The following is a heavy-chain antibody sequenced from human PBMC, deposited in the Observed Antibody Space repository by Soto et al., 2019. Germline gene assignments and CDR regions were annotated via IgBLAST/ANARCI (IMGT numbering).Heavy chain of an antibody. CDR1: GYTFTSYY. CDR3: ARALQKDYYDSSGSGY. CDR2: INPSSGST. V-gene: IGHV1-46*01. Sequence: VXSVKVYFKASGYTFTSYYMHWVRQAPGQGLEWMGIINPSSGSTSYAQKFQGRVTMTRDTSTSTVYMELSSLRSEDTAVYYCARALQKDYYDSSGSGYWGQGTLVTVSS. D-gene: IGHD3-22*01. J-gene: IGHJ4*02.